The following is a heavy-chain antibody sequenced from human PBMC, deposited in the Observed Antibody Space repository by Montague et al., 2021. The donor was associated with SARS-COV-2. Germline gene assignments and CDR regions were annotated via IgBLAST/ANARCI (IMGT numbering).Heavy chain of an antibody. D-gene: IGHD4-17*01. V-gene: IGHV4-39*01. CDR2: IYYSGIT. Sequence: SETLSLTCSVSGASISSSDYYWGWIRQPPGKGLEWIGSIYYSGITHYDPSLKSRATLSVDTSKNQFSLRLMSVTAADTAEYYCARCPHGVRSSGFDIWGQGTMVTVSS. J-gene: IGHJ3*02. CDR1: GASISSSDYY. CDR3: ARCPHGVRSSGFDI.